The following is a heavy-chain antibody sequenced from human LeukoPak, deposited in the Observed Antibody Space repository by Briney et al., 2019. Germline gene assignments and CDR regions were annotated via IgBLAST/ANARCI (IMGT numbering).Heavy chain of an antibody. D-gene: IGHD3-10*01. V-gene: IGHV4-39*07. J-gene: IGHJ3*02. CDR2: MYHSGSS. CDR1: GGSISSSDSY. CDR3: ARRSITMVRGVAFDI. Sequence: SETLSLTCTVSGGSISSSDSYRGWIRQPPGKGLEWIGSMYHSGSSYYNPSLKSRVTISVDTSKNQFSLKLSSVTAADTAVYYCARRSITMVRGVAFDIWGQGTMVTVSS.